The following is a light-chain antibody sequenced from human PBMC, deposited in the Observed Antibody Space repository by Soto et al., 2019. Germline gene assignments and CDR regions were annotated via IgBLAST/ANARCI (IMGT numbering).Light chain of an antibody. J-gene: IGLJ2*01. V-gene: IGLV2-14*03. CDR2: DVR. Sequence: QSALTQPASVSGSPGQTITISCTGTSSDIGLFDYVSWYQQHPGKTPKLITYDVRDRPSGISDRFSGSKSGNTASLTISGLQAGDEGDYYCSSYTDYSTLVFGGVTKLTVL. CDR1: SSDIGLFDY. CDR3: SSYTDYSTLV.